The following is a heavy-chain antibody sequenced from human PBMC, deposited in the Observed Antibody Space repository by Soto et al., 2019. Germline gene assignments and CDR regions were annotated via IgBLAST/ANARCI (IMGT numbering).Heavy chain of an antibody. V-gene: IGHV3-33*01. J-gene: IGHJ5*02. Sequence: QVQLVESGGGVVQPGRSLRLSCAASGFTFSSYGMHWVRQAPGKGLGWVAVIWYDGSNKYYADSVKGRFTISRDNSKNTLYLQMNSLRAEDTAVYYCARPAPCSGGSCYQNWFDPWGQGTLVTVSS. D-gene: IGHD2-15*01. CDR3: ARPAPCSGGSCYQNWFDP. CDR2: IWYDGSNK. CDR1: GFTFSSYG.